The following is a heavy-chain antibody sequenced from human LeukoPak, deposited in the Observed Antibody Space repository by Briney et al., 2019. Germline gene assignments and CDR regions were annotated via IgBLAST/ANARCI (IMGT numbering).Heavy chain of an antibody. CDR1: GGSISSYY. D-gene: IGHD4-17*01. Sequence: SETLSLTCTVSGGSISSYYWSWIRQPPGKGLEWIGYVYYSGSTNYNPSLKSRVTISVDMSKNQFSLKLNSVTTADTAVYYCARVRSMTTVISYLFDSWGQGTLVTVSS. CDR3: ARVRSMTTVISYLFDS. J-gene: IGHJ4*02. V-gene: IGHV4-59*01. CDR2: VYYSGST.